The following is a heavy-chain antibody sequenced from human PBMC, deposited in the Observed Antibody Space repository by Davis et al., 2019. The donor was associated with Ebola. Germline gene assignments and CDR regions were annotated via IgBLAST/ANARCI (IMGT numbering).Heavy chain of an antibody. CDR3: TREEWELLR. CDR1: GFTFSGSA. CDR2: IRSKANSYAT. V-gene: IGHV3-73*01. Sequence: GGSLRLSCAASGFTFSGSAMHWVRQASGKGLEWVGRIRSKANSYATAYAASVKGRFTISRDDSKNTAYLQMNSLKTEDTAVYYCTREEWELLRWGQGTLVTVSS. D-gene: IGHD1-26*01. J-gene: IGHJ4*02.